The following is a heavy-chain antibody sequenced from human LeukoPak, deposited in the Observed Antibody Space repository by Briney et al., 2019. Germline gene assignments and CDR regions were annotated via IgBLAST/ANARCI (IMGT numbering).Heavy chain of an antibody. J-gene: IGHJ4*02. CDR1: GFTFSSYA. CDR2: ISGSGGST. D-gene: IGHD6-13*01. V-gene: IGHV3-23*01. CDR3: AKGRWGSSWFFDY. Sequence: GGSLRLSCAASGFTFSSYAMSWVRQAPGKGLEWVSAISGSGGSTYYADSVKGRFTISGDSSKNTLYLQMNSLRAEDTAVYYCAKGRWGSSWFFDYWGQGTLVTVSS.